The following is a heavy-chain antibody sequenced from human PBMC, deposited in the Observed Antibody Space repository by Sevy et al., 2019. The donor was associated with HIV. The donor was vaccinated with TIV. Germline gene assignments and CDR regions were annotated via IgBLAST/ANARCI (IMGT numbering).Heavy chain of an antibody. D-gene: IGHD1-26*01. CDR3: ARDLYSGSYYSLMAELPDY. CDR2: ISYDGSNK. V-gene: IGHV3-30-3*01. CDR1: GFTFSSYA. Sequence: GGSLGLSCAASGFTFSSYAMHWVRQAPGKGLEWVAVISYDGSNKYYADSVKGRFTISRDNSKNTLYLQMNSLRAEDTAVYYCARDLYSGSYYSLMAELPDYWGQGTLVTVSS. J-gene: IGHJ4*02.